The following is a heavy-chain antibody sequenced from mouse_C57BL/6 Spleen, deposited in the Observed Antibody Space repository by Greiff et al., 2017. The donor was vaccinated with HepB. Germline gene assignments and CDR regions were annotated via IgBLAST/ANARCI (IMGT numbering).Heavy chain of an antibody. CDR3: ARRHYYGYDDY. V-gene: IGHV1-76*01. J-gene: IGHJ2*01. D-gene: IGHD2-2*01. CDR1: GYTFTDYY. Sequence: QVQLQQSGAELVRPGASVKLSCKASGYTFTDYYINWVKQRPGQGLEWIARIYPGSGNTYYNEKFKGKATLTAEKSSSTAYMQLSSLTSEDSAVYFCARRHYYGYDDYWGQGTTLTVSS. CDR2: IYPGSGNT.